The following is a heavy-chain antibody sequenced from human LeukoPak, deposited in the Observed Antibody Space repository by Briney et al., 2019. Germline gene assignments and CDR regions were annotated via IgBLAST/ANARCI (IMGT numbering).Heavy chain of an antibody. CDR3: ARLRYYAMDV. CDR2: ISSSSRTI. CDR1: GFTFSTYD. J-gene: IGHJ6*02. V-gene: IGHV3-48*01. Sequence: PGGSLRLSCAASGFTFSTYDMNWGGQAPGKGLGWVSYISSSSRTISYADSVKGRFTISRDNAKNSLYLQMNSLRAEDTAVYYCARLRYYAMDVWGQGTTVTASS.